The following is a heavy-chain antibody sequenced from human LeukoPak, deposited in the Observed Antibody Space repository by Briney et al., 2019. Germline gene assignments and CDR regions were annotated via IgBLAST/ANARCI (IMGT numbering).Heavy chain of an antibody. CDR2: ISYGGSNK. V-gene: IGHV3-30*18. D-gene: IGHD2-2*01. J-gene: IGHJ4*02. CDR1: GFTFSSYG. Sequence: PGGSQRLSCAASGFTFSSYGMHWVRQAPGKGLEWVAVISYGGSNKYYADSVKGRFTISRDNSKNTLYLQMNSLRAEDTAVYYCAKDASYYCSSTSCLFDYWGQGTLVTVSS. CDR3: AKDASYYCSSTSCLFDY.